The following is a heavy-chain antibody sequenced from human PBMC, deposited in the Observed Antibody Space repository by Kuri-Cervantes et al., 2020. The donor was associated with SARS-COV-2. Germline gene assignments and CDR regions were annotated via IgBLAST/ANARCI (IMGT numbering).Heavy chain of an antibody. D-gene: IGHD5-18*01. CDR3: ARDRRIQLWLYGSWYFDP. CDR2: ISSSSSYI. V-gene: IGHV3-21*01. J-gene: IGHJ2*01. Sequence: GESLKISCAASGFTFSSYSMNWVRQAPGKGLEWVSSISSSSSYIYYADSVKGRFTISRDNAKNSLYLQMNSLRAEDTAVYYCARDRRIQLWLYGSWYFDPWGRGTLVTVSS. CDR1: GFTFSSYS.